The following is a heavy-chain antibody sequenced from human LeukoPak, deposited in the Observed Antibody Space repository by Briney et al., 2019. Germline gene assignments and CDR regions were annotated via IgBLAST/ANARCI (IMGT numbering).Heavy chain of an antibody. CDR2: INPNSGGT. CDR1: GYTFTGCY. J-gene: IGHJ3*02. Sequence: ASVKVSCKASGYTFTGCYMHWVRQAPGQGLEWMGWINPNSGGTNYAQKFQGRVTMTRDTSISTAYMELSRLRSDDTAVYYCARDREMATILATDAFDIWGQGTMVTVSS. CDR3: ARDREMATILATDAFDI. V-gene: IGHV1-2*02. D-gene: IGHD5-24*01.